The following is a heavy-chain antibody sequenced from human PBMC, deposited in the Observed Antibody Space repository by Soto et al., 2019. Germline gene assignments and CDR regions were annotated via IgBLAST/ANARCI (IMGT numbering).Heavy chain of an antibody. J-gene: IGHJ4*02. CDR2: ISYDGSNK. Sequence: GGSLRLSCAASGFTFSSYGMHWVRQAPGKGLEWVAVISYDGSNKYYADSVKGRFTISRDNSKNTLYLQMNSLRAEDTAVYYCAKDYSPVFSSGYYYGWGQGTLVTVSS. V-gene: IGHV3-30*18. D-gene: IGHD3-22*01. CDR1: GFTFSSYG. CDR3: AKDYSPVFSSGYYYG.